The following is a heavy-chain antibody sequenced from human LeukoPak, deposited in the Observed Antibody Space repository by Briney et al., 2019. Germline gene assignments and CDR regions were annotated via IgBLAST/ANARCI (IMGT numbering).Heavy chain of an antibody. CDR3: ARISLDGDYNY. CDR1: GYTFTSYY. CDR2: INPSAGRT. Sequence: ASVKVSCKASGYTFTSYYLHWVRQAPGQGLEWMGVINPSAGRTSYAQKFQGRVTMTRDMSTSTVYMELSRLRSDDTAVYYCARISLDGDYNYWGQGTLVTVSS. V-gene: IGHV1-46*01. D-gene: IGHD4-17*01. J-gene: IGHJ4*02.